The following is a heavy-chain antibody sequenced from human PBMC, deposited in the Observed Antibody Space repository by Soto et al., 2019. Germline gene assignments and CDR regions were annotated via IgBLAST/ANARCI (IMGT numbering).Heavy chain of an antibody. D-gene: IGHD5-18*01. J-gene: IGHJ4*02. Sequence: QVQLVQSGAEVKKPESSVKVSCKAPGGTFSTYAISWVRQAPGQGLEWMGGIIPMFGTANYAQRFQDRVTIPEDDSTNTVYLELSSLRSEDTAVYFCASGIQLWLRRINNGYSGWGQGTLVTVSS. V-gene: IGHV1-69*12. CDR3: ASGIQLWLRRINNGYSG. CDR1: GGTFSTYA. CDR2: IIPMFGTA.